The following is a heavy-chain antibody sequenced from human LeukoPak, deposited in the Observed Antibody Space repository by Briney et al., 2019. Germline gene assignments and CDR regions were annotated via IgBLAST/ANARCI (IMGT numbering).Heavy chain of an antibody. V-gene: IGHV3-23*01. D-gene: IGHD3-3*01. CDR3: AKDWNVDFWSGYFDY. CDR2: ISGSGGST. CDR1: GFTFSSYA. J-gene: IGHJ4*02. Sequence: PGGSLRLSCAASGFTFSSYAMSWVRQAPGKGLEWVSAISGSGGSTYYADSVKGRFTISRDNSKNTLYLQMNSLRAEDTAVYYCAKDWNVDFWSGYFDYWGQGTLVTVSS.